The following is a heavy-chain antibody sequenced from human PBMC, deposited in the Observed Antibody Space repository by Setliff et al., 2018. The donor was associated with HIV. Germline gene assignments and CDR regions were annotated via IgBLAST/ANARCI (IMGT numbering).Heavy chain of an antibody. Sequence: SETLSLTCTVSGGSMSTYYWSWIRQPPGKGLDWNGSIYFPGSSDNNPSLKSRVTLSVDTSKHQFSLKLSSVSAADTAVYYCARVQTAYAAFDVWGQGTMVTVSS. D-gene: IGHD4-17*01. CDR1: GGSMSTYY. CDR2: IYFPGSS. J-gene: IGHJ3*01. V-gene: IGHV4-59*01. CDR3: ARVQTAYAAFDV.